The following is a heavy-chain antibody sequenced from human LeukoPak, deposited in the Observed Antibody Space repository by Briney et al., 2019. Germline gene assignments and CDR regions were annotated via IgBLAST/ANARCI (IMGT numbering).Heavy chain of an antibody. CDR3: ARRSGDYSFDY. V-gene: IGHV1-2*02. J-gene: IGHJ4*02. CDR1: GYTFTDYY. CDR2: INPNSGDT. Sequence: ASVKVSCKASGYTFTDYYMHWVRQAPGQGLEWMGWINPNSGDTNYAQKFQGRVTMTRDTSITTAYMELSRLRSVDTAFYYCARRSGDYSFDYWGQGTLVTVSS.